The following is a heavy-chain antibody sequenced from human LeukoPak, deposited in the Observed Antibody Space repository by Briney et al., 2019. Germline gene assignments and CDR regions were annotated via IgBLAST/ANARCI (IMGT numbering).Heavy chain of an antibody. Sequence: GGSLRLSCAASGFTLSDYYMSWIRQAPGKGLEWVSYISSSGSTIYYADSVKGRFTISRDNAKNSLYLQMNSLRAEDTAVYYCARHSVSAPPYYYYYMDVWGKGTTVTISS. J-gene: IGHJ6*03. D-gene: IGHD2-15*01. CDR2: ISSSGSTI. CDR1: GFTLSDYY. CDR3: ARHSVSAPPYYYYYMDV. V-gene: IGHV3-11*04.